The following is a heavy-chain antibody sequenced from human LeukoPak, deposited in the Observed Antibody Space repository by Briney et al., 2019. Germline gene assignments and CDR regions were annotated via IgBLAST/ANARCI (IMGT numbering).Heavy chain of an antibody. CDR3: ARMMTFFDP. V-gene: IGHV4-61*02. D-gene: IGHD3-16*01. CDR2: IYTSGST. CDR1: GGSISSGSYY. Sequence: PSETLSLTCTVSGGSISSGSYYWSWIRQPAGKGLEWIGRIYTSGSTNYTPSLKSRVTISVDTSKNQFSLKLSSETAADTAVYYCARMMTFFDPWGQGTLVTVSS. J-gene: IGHJ5*02.